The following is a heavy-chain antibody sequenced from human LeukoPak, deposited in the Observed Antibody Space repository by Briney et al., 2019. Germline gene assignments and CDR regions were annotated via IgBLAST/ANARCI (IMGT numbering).Heavy chain of an antibody. CDR3: ASQFYSMATIY. Sequence: GGSRRLSCAASGFTFSRNWMSWVRQAPGKGLEWVANIKQDGTEKYYVDSVKGRFTISRDNAKNSLYLQLNSLRAEDTAVYYCASQFYSMATIYWGRGTLVTVSS. V-gene: IGHV3-7*01. CDR1: GFTFSRNW. D-gene: IGHD5-24*01. J-gene: IGHJ4*02. CDR2: IKQDGTEK.